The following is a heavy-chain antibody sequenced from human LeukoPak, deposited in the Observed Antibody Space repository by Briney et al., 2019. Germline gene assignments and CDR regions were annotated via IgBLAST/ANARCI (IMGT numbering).Heavy chain of an antibody. CDR2: IYTNGNT. CDR3: ARDRSEAAAGSGIYYYYYYYMDV. D-gene: IGHD6-13*01. Sequence: PSETLSLTCSVSGGSHSSGGYYWTWIRQPAGKGPEWIGRIYTNGNTNYNPSLKSRVTMSVDTSKNQFSLNLSSVTAADTAVCYCARDRSEAAAGSGIYYYYYYYMDVWGKGTTVTVSS. V-gene: IGHV4-61*02. J-gene: IGHJ6*03. CDR1: GGSHSSGGYY.